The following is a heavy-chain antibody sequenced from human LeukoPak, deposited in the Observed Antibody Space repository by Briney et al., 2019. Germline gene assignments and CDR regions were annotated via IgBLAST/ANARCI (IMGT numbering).Heavy chain of an antibody. Sequence: GGSLRLSCAASGFIFSNYAMQWVRQAPGMGLEWVAFIRYDGGNTYYADSVKGRFTISRDNSKNTPYLQMNSLNAEDTAVYYCAKDEVVPGYYYTDVWGRGTTVTISS. D-gene: IGHD2-2*01. J-gene: IGHJ6*03. CDR3: AKDEVVPGYYYTDV. CDR2: IRYDGGNT. CDR1: GFIFSNYA. V-gene: IGHV3-30*02.